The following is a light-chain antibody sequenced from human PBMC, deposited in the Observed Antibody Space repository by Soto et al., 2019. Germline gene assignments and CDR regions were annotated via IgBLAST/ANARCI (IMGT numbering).Light chain of an antibody. V-gene: IGKV3-15*01. CDR2: GAS. J-gene: IGKJ4*01. CDR3: QQRSVWPLT. CDR1: QSVGSN. Sequence: EIVMTQSPATLSVSPGERATLSCRASQSVGSNLAWYQQKRGQAPRLLIYGASTRATGIPARFSGSGSGTEFTLTISSLQSEDFAVYYCQQRSVWPLTFGGGTKVDI.